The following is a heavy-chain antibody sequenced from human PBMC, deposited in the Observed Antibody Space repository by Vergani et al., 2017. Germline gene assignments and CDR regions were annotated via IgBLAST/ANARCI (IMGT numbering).Heavy chain of an antibody. Sequence: QVQLQESGPGLVKTSETLSLTCTVSGGSISSYYWRWIRQPPGKGLEWIGYIYYSGSTNYNPSLKSRVTISVDTSKNQFYLKLSSVTAADTAVYYCAREAAMVRYYYYMDVWGKGTTVTVSS. CDR1: GGSISSYY. CDR3: AREAAMVRYYYYMDV. D-gene: IGHD3-10*01. V-gene: IGHV4-59*01. CDR2: IYYSGST. J-gene: IGHJ6*03.